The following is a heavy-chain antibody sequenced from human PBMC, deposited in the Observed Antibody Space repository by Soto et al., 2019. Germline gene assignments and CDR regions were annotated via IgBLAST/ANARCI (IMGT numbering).Heavy chain of an antibody. CDR3: ARGSGTPYTRFDY. D-gene: IGHD1-26*01. CDR2: IWSDGSNK. J-gene: IGHJ4*01. CDR1: GFTFSGYG. Sequence: QVQLVESGGGVVQPGRSLRLSCAASGFTFSGYGMQWVRQSPGKGLEWVALIWSDGSNKYYADSVKGRVTISRDNSKNTLYLQMNSLRAEDTAVYYCARGSGTPYTRFDYWGHGTLVTVSS. V-gene: IGHV3-33*01.